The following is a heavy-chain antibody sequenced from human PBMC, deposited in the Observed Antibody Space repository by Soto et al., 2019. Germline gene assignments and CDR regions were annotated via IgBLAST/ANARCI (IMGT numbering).Heavy chain of an antibody. J-gene: IGHJ4*02. CDR1: GFTLSGFD. D-gene: IGHD2-15*01. Sequence: EVQLVESGGGLVQPGGSPKLSCAASGFTLSGFDIHWVRQASGEGLEWVGRIKTKVESYATELAASVKGRFTISRDDPKNTAYLEMNSLKTEDTAVYYCTRRYCSGGGCYSDFDYWGQGALVTVSS. CDR3: TRRYCSGGGCYSDFDY. CDR2: IKTKVESYAT. V-gene: IGHV3-73*01.